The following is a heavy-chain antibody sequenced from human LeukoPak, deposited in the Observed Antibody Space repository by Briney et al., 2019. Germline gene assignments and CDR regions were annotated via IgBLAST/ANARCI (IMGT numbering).Heavy chain of an antibody. CDR2: MNPNSGNT. CDR3: ARGWGSCRYYYYYYMDV. CDR1: GGTFSSYA. Sequence: ASVKVSCKASGGTFSSYAISWVRQAPGQGLEWMGWMNPNSGNTGYAQKFQGRVTMTRNTSISTAYMELSSLRSEDTAVYYCARGWGSCRYYYYYYMDVWGKGTTVTISS. V-gene: IGHV1-8*02. J-gene: IGHJ6*03. D-gene: IGHD3-16*02.